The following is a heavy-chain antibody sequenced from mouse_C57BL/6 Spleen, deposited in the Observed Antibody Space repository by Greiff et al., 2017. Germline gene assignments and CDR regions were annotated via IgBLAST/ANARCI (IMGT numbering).Heavy chain of an antibody. CDR3: ARYGVVADAMDY. J-gene: IGHJ4*01. CDR2: INPNNGGT. Sequence: EVQLQQSGPELVKPGASVKIPCKASGYTFTDYNMDWVQQSHGKSLEWIGDINPNNGGTIYNQKFKGKATLTVDKSSSTSYMELRSLSSEDTAVYYCARYGVVADAMDYWGQGTSVTVSS. V-gene: IGHV1-18*01. D-gene: IGHD1-1*01. CDR1: GYTFTDYN.